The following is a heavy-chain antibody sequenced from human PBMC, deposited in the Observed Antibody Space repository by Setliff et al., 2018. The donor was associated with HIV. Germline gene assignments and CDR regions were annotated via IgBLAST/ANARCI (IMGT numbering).Heavy chain of an antibody. J-gene: IGHJ4*02. CDR1: SESLSGFY. D-gene: IGHD5-18*01. V-gene: IGHV4-34*01. CDR3: AREQREVSTYYFDY. Sequence: SETLSLTCGVFSESLSGFYWSWIRQAPGKGLEWIGDISHSGTTSYNPSLKSRVTISLDTSKKQLSLKLRSVTAADTAVYYCAREQREVSTYYFDYWAQGSLVTVSS. CDR2: ISHSGTT.